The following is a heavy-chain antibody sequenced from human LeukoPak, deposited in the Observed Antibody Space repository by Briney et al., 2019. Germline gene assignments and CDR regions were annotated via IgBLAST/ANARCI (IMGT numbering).Heavy chain of an antibody. CDR1: GFTFSSYA. CDR3: AKDSVLLWFGELFGPFDY. Sequence: GGSLSLSCAASGFTFSSYAMSWVRQAAGKGLEWVPANSGSGGSTYYADSVKGRFTISRDNSKNTLYLQMNSLRAEDTAVYYCAKDSVLLWFGELFGPFDYWGQGTLVTVSS. V-gene: IGHV3-23*01. D-gene: IGHD3-10*01. J-gene: IGHJ4*02. CDR2: NSGSGGST.